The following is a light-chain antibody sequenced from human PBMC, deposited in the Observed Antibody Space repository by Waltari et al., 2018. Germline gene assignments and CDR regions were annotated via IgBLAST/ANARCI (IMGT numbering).Light chain of an antibody. J-gene: IGLJ3*02. V-gene: IGLV2-14*01. Sequence: QSALNQPASVSGPSGQSITISCYGSSSDVGYYNYVSWYQQHPGKASTLMIYDVSQRPTRLSDRFPRSKPGNTASLTISGLLPEDEADYYCNSYTGSSPGVFGGGTKVTV. CDR2: DVS. CDR1: SSDVGYYNY. CDR3: NSYTGSSPGV.